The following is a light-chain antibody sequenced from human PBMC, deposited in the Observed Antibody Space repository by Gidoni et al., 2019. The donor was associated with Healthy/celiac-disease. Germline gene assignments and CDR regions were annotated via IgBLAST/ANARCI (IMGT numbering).Light chain of an antibody. Sequence: QSALTQPASVSGSPGQSITISCTGTSSDVGCYNYVPWYQQHPGKAPKLMIYDVSNRPSGVSNRFSGSKSGNTASLTISGLQAEDEADYYCSSYTSSSTLIIFGTGTKVTVL. V-gene: IGLV2-14*01. CDR2: DVS. J-gene: IGLJ1*01. CDR3: SSYTSSSTLII. CDR1: SSDVGCYNY.